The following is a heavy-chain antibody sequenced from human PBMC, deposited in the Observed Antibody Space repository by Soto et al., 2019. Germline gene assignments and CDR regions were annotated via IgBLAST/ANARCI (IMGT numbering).Heavy chain of an antibody. CDR2: IISSSTTI. CDR3: ARDNGMAGSFDP. J-gene: IGHJ5*02. CDR1: GFTFSSYS. Sequence: EVQLVESGGGLVKPGGSLRLSCAASGFTFSSYSMNWVRQAPGKGLEWIAYIISSSTTIFYADSVKGRFTISRDNAKSSLYLQMNGLRDEDTAVYYCARDNGMAGSFDPWGQGTLVTVSS. V-gene: IGHV3-48*02. D-gene: IGHD2-8*01.